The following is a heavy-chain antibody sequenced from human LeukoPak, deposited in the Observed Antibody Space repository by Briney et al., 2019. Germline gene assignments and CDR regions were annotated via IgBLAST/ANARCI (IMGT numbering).Heavy chain of an antibody. J-gene: IGHJ3*02. CDR3: AKASSSGSYSRAAFDI. CDR2: IYSGGST. Sequence: PGGSLRLSCAAPGFTVSSNYMSWVRQAPGKGLEWVSVIYSGGSTYYADSVKGRFTISRDNAKNSLYLQMNSLRAEDTAVYYCAKASSSGSYSRAAFDIWGQGTMVTVSS. CDR1: GFTVSSNY. V-gene: IGHV3-66*01. D-gene: IGHD3-10*01.